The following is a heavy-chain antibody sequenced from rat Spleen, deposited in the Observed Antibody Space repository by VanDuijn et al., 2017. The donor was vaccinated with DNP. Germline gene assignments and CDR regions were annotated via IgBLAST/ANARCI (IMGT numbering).Heavy chain of an antibody. CDR3: ASWAPIAPLSTSNY. J-gene: IGHJ2*01. CDR1: GFTFSSYW. V-gene: IGHV5-58*01. D-gene: IGHD1-2*01. CDR2: INTDGGST. Sequence: EVQLVESGGDLVQAGRSLKLSCVASGFTFSSYWMFWIRQAPGKGLEWVASINTDGGSTYYPDSVKGRFTIARDNAENTVYLQMSSLRSEDTATYYCASWAPIAPLSTSNYWGQGVMVTVSS.